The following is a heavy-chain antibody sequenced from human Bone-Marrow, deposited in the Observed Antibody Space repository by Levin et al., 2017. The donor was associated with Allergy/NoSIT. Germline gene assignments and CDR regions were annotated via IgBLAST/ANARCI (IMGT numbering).Heavy chain of an antibody. Sequence: KTSETLSLTCAVYGGSFSDYYWTWIRQSPGKGLEWIGEINHSGGTNYSPSLRSRTTISVDTSKSQFSLNLRSVSAADTAVYYCARGALSGYYSAGTFDLWGQGTLVTVSS. J-gene: IGHJ4*02. V-gene: IGHV4-34*01. D-gene: IGHD3-3*01. CDR1: GGSFSDYY. CDR2: INHSGGT. CDR3: ARGALSGYYSAGTFDL.